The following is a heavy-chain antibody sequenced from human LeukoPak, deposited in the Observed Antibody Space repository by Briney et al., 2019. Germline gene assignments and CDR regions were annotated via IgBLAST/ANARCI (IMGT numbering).Heavy chain of an antibody. J-gene: IGHJ4*02. Sequence: GASVKVSCKASGGTFSSYAISWVRQAPGQGLEWMGGIIPIFGTANYAQKFQGRVTITADESTSTANMELSSLRSEDTAVYYCATFPFWSETISFDYWGQGTLVTVSS. V-gene: IGHV1-69*13. CDR2: IIPIFGTA. CDR1: GGTFSSYA. CDR3: ATFPFWSETISFDY. D-gene: IGHD3-3*01.